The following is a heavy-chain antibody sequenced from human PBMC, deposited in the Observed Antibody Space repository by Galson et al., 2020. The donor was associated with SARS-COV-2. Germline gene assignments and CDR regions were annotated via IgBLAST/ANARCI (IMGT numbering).Heavy chain of an antibody. V-gene: IGHV1-2*02. CDR1: GYTFSDYQ. J-gene: IGHJ3*01. D-gene: IGHD1-26*01. Sequence: ASVKVSCKTSGYTFSDYQIHWVRQAPGQGLEWMGWINPNSGVTKYSLKFEAGVTMTGDTSIDTAYLDLNNLKFDDTAVYYCARVGGLYSNSLHAFDVWGQGTMVTVSS. CDR2: INPNSGVT. CDR3: ARVGGLYSNSLHAFDV.